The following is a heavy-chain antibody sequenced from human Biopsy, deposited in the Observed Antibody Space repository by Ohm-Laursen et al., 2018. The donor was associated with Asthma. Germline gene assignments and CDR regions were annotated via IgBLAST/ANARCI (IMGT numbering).Heavy chain of an antibody. Sequence: SLRLSCAATGFTFGDYCMSWVRQVPGQGLGWVANIKHDGSEKNHVDSLKGRFTISRDNAKNLLFLQMNSLRAEDTAVYYCARGGYYGDRRHHNGLDVWGQGTTVTVSS. CDR1: GFTFGDYC. CDR2: IKHDGSEK. J-gene: IGHJ6*02. V-gene: IGHV3-7*03. D-gene: IGHD4-17*01. CDR3: ARGGYYGDRRHHNGLDV.